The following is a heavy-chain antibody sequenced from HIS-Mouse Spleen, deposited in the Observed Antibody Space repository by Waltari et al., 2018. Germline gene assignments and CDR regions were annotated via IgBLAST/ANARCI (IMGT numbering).Heavy chain of an antibody. D-gene: IGHD6-13*01. J-gene: IGHJ2*01. CDR2: IYYSGST. CDR1: GGSISSSSYH. CDR3: AREIPYSSSWYDWYFDL. V-gene: IGHV4-39*07. Sequence: QLQLQASGPGLVTPSETLSLTCTVSGGSISSSSYHWGRIRQPPGKGLEWIGSIYYSGSTYYNPSLKSRVTISVDTSKNQFSLKLSSVTAADTAVYYCAREIPYSSSWYDWYFDLWGRGTLVTVSS.